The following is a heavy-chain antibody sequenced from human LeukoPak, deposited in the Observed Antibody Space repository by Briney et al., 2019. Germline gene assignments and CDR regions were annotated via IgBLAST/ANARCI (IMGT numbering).Heavy chain of an antibody. CDR2: IRSKAYGGTT. D-gene: IGHD2-2*01. Sequence: GGSLRLSCTASGFTFGDYAMSWVRQAPGKGLEWVGFIRSKAYGGTTEYAASVKGRFTISRDDSKSIAYLQMNSLKTEDTAVYYCTPVQCQLLPDFDYRGQGTLVTVSS. J-gene: IGHJ4*02. CDR1: GFTFGDYA. V-gene: IGHV3-49*04. CDR3: TPVQCQLLPDFDY.